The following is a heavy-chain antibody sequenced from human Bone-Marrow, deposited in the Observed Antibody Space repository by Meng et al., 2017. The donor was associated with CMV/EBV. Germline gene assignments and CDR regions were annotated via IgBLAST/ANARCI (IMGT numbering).Heavy chain of an antibody. D-gene: IGHD2-21*01. J-gene: IGHJ4*02. Sequence: SETLSLTCTVSGGSISSYYWSWIRQPPGKGLEWIGYIYYSGSTNYNPSLKSRVTISVDTSKNQFSLKLSSVTAADTAVYYCARGTYCGGDCGPHDYYFVYWSQGTLVTVSS. CDR1: GGSISSYY. CDR3: ARGTYCGGDCGPHDYYFVY. CDR2: IYYSGST. V-gene: IGHV4-59*01.